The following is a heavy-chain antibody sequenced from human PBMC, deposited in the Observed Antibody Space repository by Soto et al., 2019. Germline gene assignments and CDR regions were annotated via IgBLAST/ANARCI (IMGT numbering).Heavy chain of an antibody. CDR1: GGIFSSYA. V-gene: IGHV1-69*01. CDR2: IIPIFGTA. D-gene: IGHD2-2*01. Sequence: QVQLVQSGAEVKKPGSSVKVSCKASGGIFSSYAISWVRQAPGQGLEWMGGIIPIFGTANYAQKFQGRVTITADESTSTAYMELSSLRSEDTAVYYCARERQYQLLYYFDYWGQGTLVTVSS. CDR3: ARERQYQLLYYFDY. J-gene: IGHJ4*02.